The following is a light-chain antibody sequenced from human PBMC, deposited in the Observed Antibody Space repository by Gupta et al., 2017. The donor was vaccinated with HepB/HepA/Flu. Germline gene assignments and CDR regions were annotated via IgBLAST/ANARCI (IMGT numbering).Light chain of an antibody. Sequence: SYVLTPPPSVSVAPGKTAKITCEGNNFGGKSVHWYQQKPGQAPVVVIYYDRDRPSGIPERFSGSKSGNTATLTISRVEAGDEADYYCQVWQRNNDHWVFGGGTKLTV. V-gene: IGLV3-21*01. CDR3: QVWQRNNDHWV. CDR1: NFGGKS. CDR2: YDR. J-gene: IGLJ3*02.